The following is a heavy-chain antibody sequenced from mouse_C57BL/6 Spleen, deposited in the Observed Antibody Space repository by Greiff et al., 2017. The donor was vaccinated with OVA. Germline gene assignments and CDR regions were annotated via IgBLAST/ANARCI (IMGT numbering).Heavy chain of an antibody. Sequence: EVQLQQSGPELVKPGASVKISCKASGYSFTGYYMHWVKQSSEKSLEWIGEINPSTGGTSYNQKFKGKATLTVDKSSSTAYMQLKSLTSEDSAVYYCARWDTTVVATRDYWGQGTTLTVSS. CDR2: INPSTGGT. CDR3: ARWDTTVVATRDY. V-gene: IGHV1-43*01. J-gene: IGHJ2*01. D-gene: IGHD1-1*01. CDR1: GYSFTGYY.